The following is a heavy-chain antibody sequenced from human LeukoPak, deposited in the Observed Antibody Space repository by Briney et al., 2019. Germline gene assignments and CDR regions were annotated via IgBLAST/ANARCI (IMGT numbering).Heavy chain of an antibody. Sequence: PGGSLRLSCAASGFTFNTYGMSWVRQAPGKVLEWVSGISGSGGATYYADSVKGRFTISRDNAKNSLYLQMNSLRAEDTAVYYCARDHHRRHYDSQARDTFDIWGQGTMVTVSS. CDR1: GFTFNTYG. CDR3: ARDHHRRHYDSQARDTFDI. D-gene: IGHD3-22*01. J-gene: IGHJ3*02. V-gene: IGHV3-23*01. CDR2: ISGSGGAT.